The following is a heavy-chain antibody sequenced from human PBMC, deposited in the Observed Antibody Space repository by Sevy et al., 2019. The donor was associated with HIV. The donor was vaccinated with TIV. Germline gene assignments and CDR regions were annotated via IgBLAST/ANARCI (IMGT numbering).Heavy chain of an antibody. CDR1: GFTFSSYA. D-gene: IGHD6-19*01. J-gene: IGHJ3*02. Sequence: GGSLRLSCAASGFTFSSYAMHWVRQAPGKGLEWVAVISYDGSSKYYADSVKGRFTISRDNSKNTLYLQMNSLRAEDTAVYYCARLPHSSGWHWGSRSAFDIWGQGTMVTVSS. V-gene: IGHV3-30-3*01. CDR2: ISYDGSSK. CDR3: ARLPHSSGWHWGSRSAFDI.